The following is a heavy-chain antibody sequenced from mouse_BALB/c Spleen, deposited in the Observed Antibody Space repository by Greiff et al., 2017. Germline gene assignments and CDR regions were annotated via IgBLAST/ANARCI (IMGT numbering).Heavy chain of an antibody. D-gene: IGHD2-10*02. CDR3: DRGRYGNYGSAFAY. V-gene: IGHV5-17*02. J-gene: IGHJ3*01. CDR1: GFTFSSFG. Sequence: EVQLVESGGGLVQPGGSRKLSCAASGFTFSSFGMHWVRQAPGKGLEWVAYISSGGSTIYYADTVTGRVTITIDNPNNTLFLQMNSLRSEDTAMSYCDRGRYGNYGSAFAYWGQGTLVTVSA. CDR2: ISSGGSTI.